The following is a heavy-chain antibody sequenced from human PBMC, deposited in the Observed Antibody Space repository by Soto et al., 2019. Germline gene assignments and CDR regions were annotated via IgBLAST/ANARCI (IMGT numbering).Heavy chain of an antibody. V-gene: IGHV4-59*01. Sequence: TLSLTCTVSGGSMSRYYWTWIRQPPGKGLEWIGNIHYTGSTNYNPSLKSRVTILLGTSTSQFSLKVSSVTAADTAVYYCARDLTISSTDGPLDPWGHGTLVTVSS. CDR1: GGSMSRYY. D-gene: IGHD1-1*01. CDR2: IHYTGST. CDR3: ARDLTISSTDGPLDP. J-gene: IGHJ5*02.